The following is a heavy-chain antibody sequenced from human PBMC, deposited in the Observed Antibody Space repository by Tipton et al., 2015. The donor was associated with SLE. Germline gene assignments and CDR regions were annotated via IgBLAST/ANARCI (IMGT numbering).Heavy chain of an antibody. CDR1: GLTFSNYA. CDR2: ISYDGSNK. V-gene: IGHV3-30*04. D-gene: IGHD6-13*01. Sequence: SLRLSCAASGLTFSNYAMHWVRQAPGKGLEWVAVISYDGSNKYYADSVKGRFTVSRDNSKHSPFLQMTSLRAEETAVYYCARDLIPAAGGYGMDVWGQGTTVTVSS. J-gene: IGHJ6*02. CDR3: ARDLIPAAGGYGMDV.